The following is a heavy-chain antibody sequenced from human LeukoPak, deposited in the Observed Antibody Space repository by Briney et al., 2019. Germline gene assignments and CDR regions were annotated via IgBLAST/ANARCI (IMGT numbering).Heavy chain of an antibody. CDR3: ARANLPYYYDSSGYYPPGY. Sequence: SENLSLTCAVYGGSFSGYYWSWIRQPRGKELEWIGEINHSGSTNYNPSLKSRVTISVDTSKHQFSLKLISVTAADTAVYYCARANLPYYYDSSGYYPPGYWGQGTLVTVSS. J-gene: IGHJ4*02. D-gene: IGHD3-22*01. V-gene: IGHV4-34*01. CDR1: GGSFSGYY. CDR2: INHSGST.